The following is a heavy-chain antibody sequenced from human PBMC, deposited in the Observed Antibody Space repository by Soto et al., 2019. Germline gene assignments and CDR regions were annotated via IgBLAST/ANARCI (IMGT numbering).Heavy chain of an antibody. CDR1: GGSISSGDYY. Sequence: QVQLQESGPGLVKPSQTLSLTCTVSGGSISSGDYYWSWIRQHPGKGLEWIGYIYYSGSTYYNPSLKSRVTISVDTSKNQFSLKLSSVTAADTAVYYCARLGKGYYYESSGLSGGGGMDVWGQGTTVTVSS. V-gene: IGHV4-31*03. CDR2: IYYSGST. J-gene: IGHJ6*02. CDR3: ARLGKGYYYESSGLSGGGGMDV. D-gene: IGHD3-22*01.